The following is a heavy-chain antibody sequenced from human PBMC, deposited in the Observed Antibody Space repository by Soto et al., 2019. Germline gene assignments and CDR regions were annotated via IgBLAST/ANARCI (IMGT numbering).Heavy chain of an antibody. Sequence: QVPLVQSGAEVKKPGASVKVSCVASGYSFSSYGISWVRQAPGQGLEWVGWISAYNGNTNYAQRVQGRVTMTTDIYASKAYMELRSLRSDDTAVYYCARGGTYSGYDYAAEDNWGQGTLDTVYS. V-gene: IGHV1-18*01. D-gene: IGHD5-12*01. CDR2: ISAYNGNT. CDR3: ARGGTYSGYDYAAEDN. CDR1: GYSFSSYG. J-gene: IGHJ4*02.